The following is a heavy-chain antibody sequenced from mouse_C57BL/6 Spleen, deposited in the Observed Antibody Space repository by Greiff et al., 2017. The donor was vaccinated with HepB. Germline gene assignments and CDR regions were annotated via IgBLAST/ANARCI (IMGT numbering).Heavy chain of an antibody. CDR2: ISDGGSYT. V-gene: IGHV5-4*01. CDR1: GFTFSSYA. CDR3: ARDWKGAMDY. D-gene: IGHD3-3*01. J-gene: IGHJ4*01. Sequence: EVQLVESGGGLVKPGGSLKLSCAASGFTFSSYAMSWVRQTPEKRLEWVATISDGGSYTYYPDNVKGRFTISRDNAKNNLYLQMSHLKSEDTAMYYCARDWKGAMDYWGQGTSVTVSS.